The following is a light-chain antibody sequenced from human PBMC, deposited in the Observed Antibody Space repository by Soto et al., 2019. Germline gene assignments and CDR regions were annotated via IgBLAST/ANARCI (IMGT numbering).Light chain of an antibody. Sequence: DIQMTQSPSTLSASVGDRVTITCRASQRISSWLAWYQQKPGKAPKLLIFQASSLKSGVPSRFSGSGSATEYTLTIRSLQPDDFATYYCEDYSSSSGLTFGGGTKVEIK. V-gene: IGKV1-5*03. J-gene: IGKJ4*01. CDR3: EDYSSSSGLT. CDR1: QRISSW. CDR2: QAS.